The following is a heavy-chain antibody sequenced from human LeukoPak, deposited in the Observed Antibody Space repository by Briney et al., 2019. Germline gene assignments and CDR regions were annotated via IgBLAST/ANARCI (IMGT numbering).Heavy chain of an antibody. Sequence: SETLSLTCTVSGGSISSYYWSWIPQPPGKGLEWIGYIYYSGTTNYNPSLKSRVTISVDTSKNQFSLKLSSVTAADTAVYYCARVPVDGPWEAFDYWGQGTLVTVSS. CDR2: IYYSGTT. V-gene: IGHV4-59*01. CDR1: GGSISSYY. J-gene: IGHJ4*02. D-gene: IGHD1-26*01. CDR3: ARVPVDGPWEAFDY.